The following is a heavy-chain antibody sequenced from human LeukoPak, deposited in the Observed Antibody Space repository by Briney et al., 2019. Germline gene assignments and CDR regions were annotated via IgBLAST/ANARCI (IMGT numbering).Heavy chain of an antibody. J-gene: IGHJ6*03. CDR2: IYYSGST. D-gene: IGHD1-26*01. CDR1: GGSIGYYY. CDR3: ARGDHSGSHYYMDV. Sequence: PSETLSLTCTVSGGSIGYYYWSWIRQPPGKGLENLGYIYYSGSTNYNPSLRSRVTISVDTSKNQFSLRVTSVTAADTAVYYCARGDHSGSHYYMDVWGKGTTVTVSS. V-gene: IGHV4-59*01.